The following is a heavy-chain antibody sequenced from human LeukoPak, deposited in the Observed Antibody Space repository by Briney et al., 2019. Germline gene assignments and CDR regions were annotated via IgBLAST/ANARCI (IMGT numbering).Heavy chain of an antibody. Sequence: GGSLRLSCAASGFTFDDYAMHWVRQAPGKGLEWVSGISWNSGSIGYADSVKGRFTTSRDNAKNSLYLQMNSLRAEDTALYYCAKGSGSYTPTFFDYWGQGTLVTVSS. D-gene: IGHD1-26*01. CDR1: GFTFDDYA. J-gene: IGHJ4*02. CDR3: AKGSGSYTPTFFDY. V-gene: IGHV3-9*01. CDR2: ISWNSGSI.